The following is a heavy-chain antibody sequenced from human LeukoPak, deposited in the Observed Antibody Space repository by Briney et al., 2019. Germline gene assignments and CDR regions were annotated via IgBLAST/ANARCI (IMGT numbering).Heavy chain of an antibody. J-gene: IGHJ6*03. Sequence: GGSLRLSCAASGFTVSRYSMNWVRQAPGKGLEWVSSISRSRTYIYYAASVKGRFTISRDNAKNSLYLQMNSLRAEDTAVYYCARDPYSGSYGPHYYYYMDVWGKGTTVTISS. CDR3: ARDPYSGSYGPHYYYYMDV. V-gene: IGHV3-21*06. CDR1: GFTVSRYS. CDR2: ISRSRTYI. D-gene: IGHD1-26*01.